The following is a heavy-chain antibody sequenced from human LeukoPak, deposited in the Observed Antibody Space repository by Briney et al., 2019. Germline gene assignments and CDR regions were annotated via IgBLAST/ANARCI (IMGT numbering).Heavy chain of an antibody. CDR2: ISYDGSNK. Sequence: PGGSLRLSCVASGFTFNTYAIHWVRQAPGKGLEWVAVISYDGSNKYYEDSVKGRFTISRGNSKNTLYLQMNSLRAEDMAVYYCARGEWYYFDYWGQGTLVTVSS. CDR3: ARGEWYYFDY. CDR1: GFTFNTYA. V-gene: IGHV3-30-3*01. J-gene: IGHJ4*02. D-gene: IGHD3-3*01.